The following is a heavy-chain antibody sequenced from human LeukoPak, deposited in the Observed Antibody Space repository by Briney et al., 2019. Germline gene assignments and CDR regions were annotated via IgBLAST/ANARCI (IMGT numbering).Heavy chain of an antibody. CDR3: ARDTYYVGAIDAFDI. V-gene: IGHV4-4*02. J-gene: IGHJ3*02. D-gene: IGHD1-26*01. CDR1: GGSISSSNW. CDR2: IYHSGST. Sequence: PSGTLSLTCAVSGGSISSSNWWSWVRQPPGKGLEWIGEIYHSGSTNYNPSLKSRVTISVDKSKNQFSLKLSSVTAADTAVYYCARDTYYVGAIDAFDIRGQGTMVTVSS.